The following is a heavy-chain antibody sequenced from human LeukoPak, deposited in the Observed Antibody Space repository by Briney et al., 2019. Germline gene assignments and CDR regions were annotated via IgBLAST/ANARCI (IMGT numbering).Heavy chain of an antibody. CDR3: ARHKLTPASSWHRGVHWFDP. CDR2: IYYSGST. J-gene: IGHJ5*02. Sequence: KSSETLSLTCTVSGGSISSSSYYWGWIRQPPGKGLEWIGSIYYSGSTYYNPSLKSRVTISVDTSKNQFSLKLSSVTAADTAVYYCARHKLTPASSWHRGVHWFDPWGQGTLVTVSS. V-gene: IGHV4-39*01. CDR1: GGSISSSSYY. D-gene: IGHD6-13*01.